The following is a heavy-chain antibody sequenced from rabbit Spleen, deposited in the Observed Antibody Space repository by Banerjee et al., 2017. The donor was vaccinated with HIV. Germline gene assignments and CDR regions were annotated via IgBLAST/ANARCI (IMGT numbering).Heavy chain of an antibody. V-gene: IGHV1S7*01. D-gene: IGHD8-1*01. CDR1: GFAFATYY. CDR3: ARDGAGGSYFAL. Sequence: QSLEESGGDLVKPGASLTLTCTASGFAFATYYMSWVRQAPGKGLEWIGSIDPVFGIANYASWVNGRFTISRDNAQNTVDLQINSLTAADTATYFCARDGAGGSYFALWGQGTLVTVS. J-gene: IGHJ4*01. CDR2: IDPVFGIA.